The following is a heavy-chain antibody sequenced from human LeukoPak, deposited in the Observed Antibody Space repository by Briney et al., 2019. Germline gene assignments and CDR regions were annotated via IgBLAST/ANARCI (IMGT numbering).Heavy chain of an antibody. CDR3: AKDRPNYDFWSGYSTAFDY. V-gene: IGHV3-23*01. J-gene: IGHJ4*02. CDR2: ISGSGGST. Sequence: GGSLSLSCAASGFTFSSYAMSWVRQAPGKGLEWVATISGSGGSTYYADSVKGRFTISRDNSKNTLYLQMNSLRAEDTAVYYCAKDRPNYDFWSGYSTAFDYWGQGTLVTVSS. D-gene: IGHD3-3*01. CDR1: GFTFSSYA.